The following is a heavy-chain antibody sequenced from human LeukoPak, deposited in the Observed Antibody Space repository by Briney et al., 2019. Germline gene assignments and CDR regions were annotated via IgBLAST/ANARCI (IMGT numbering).Heavy chain of an antibody. D-gene: IGHD2-21*02. CDR2: ICPDDSDT. CDR3: TRFTANTSPQYAFDY. CDR1: GYRFTNYC. J-gene: IGHJ4*02. V-gene: IGHV5-51*01. Sequence: GESLKISCKGSGYRFTNYCIAWVRHVPGKGLEWMGIICPDDSDTRYSPSFQGQVTFSADKSITTAHLQWTSLKASDTAIYYCTRFTANTSPQYAFDYWGQGTLVTVSS.